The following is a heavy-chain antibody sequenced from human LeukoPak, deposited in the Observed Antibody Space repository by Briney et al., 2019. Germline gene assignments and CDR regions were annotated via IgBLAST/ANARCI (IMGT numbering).Heavy chain of an antibody. V-gene: IGHV3-48*04. Sequence: GGSLRLSCAASGFTFSSYSMNWVRQAPGKGLEWISYISASSSTIYYADSVKGRFVISRDNAKNTVYLQMNSLRAEDTAVYYCARDLELTYYDSSGHDYWGQGTLVTVSS. CDR3: ARDLELTYYDSSGHDY. CDR2: ISASSSTI. J-gene: IGHJ4*02. CDR1: GFTFSSYS. D-gene: IGHD3-22*01.